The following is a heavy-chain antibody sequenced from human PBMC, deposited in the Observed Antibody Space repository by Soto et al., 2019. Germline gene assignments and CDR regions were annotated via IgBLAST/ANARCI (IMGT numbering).Heavy chain of an antibody. Sequence: GGSLRLSCAASGFTFSSYGMHWVRQAPGKGLEWVAVISYDGSNKYYADSVKGRFTISRDNSKNTLYLQMNSLRAEDTAVYYCAKSFVRFLEWLLSPFDYWGQGTLVTVSS. D-gene: IGHD3-3*01. CDR3: AKSFVRFLEWLLSPFDY. CDR1: GFTFSSYG. CDR2: ISYDGSNK. J-gene: IGHJ4*02. V-gene: IGHV3-30*18.